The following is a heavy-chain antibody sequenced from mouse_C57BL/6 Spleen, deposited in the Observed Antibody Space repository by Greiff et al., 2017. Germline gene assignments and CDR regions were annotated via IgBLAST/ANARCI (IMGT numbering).Heavy chain of an antibody. J-gene: IGHJ1*03. D-gene: IGHD2-5*01. Sequence: VQLQQSGAELVKPGASVKISCKASGYAFSSYWMNWVKQRPGKGLEWIGLIYPGDGDTNYNGKFKGKATLTADKSSSTAYMQLSSLTSEGTAVYFGARDPFCSNEYCGVWGTGTTVTVSS. CDR2: IYPGDGDT. CDR3: ARDPFCSNEYCGV. CDR1: GYAFSSYW. V-gene: IGHV1-80*01.